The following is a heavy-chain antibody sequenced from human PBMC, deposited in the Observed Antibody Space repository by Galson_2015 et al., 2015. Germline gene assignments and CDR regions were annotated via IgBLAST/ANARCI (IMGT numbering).Heavy chain of an antibody. D-gene: IGHD1-26*01. CDR2: INSDGFSR. Sequence: SLRLSCAASGSTFSSYWMHWVRQAPGQGLVWVSRINSDGFSRGYADSVKGRFTISRDNAKNTLYLQMNSLRAEDTAVYYCARGRSGSIFDYWGQGTLVTVSS. J-gene: IGHJ4*02. CDR1: GSTFSSYW. CDR3: ARGRSGSIFDY. V-gene: IGHV3-74*01.